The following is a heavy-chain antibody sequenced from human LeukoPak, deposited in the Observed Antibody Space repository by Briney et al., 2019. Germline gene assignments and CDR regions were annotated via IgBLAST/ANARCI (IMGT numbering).Heavy chain of an antibody. CDR3: AREVARWLQYYFDY. Sequence: GRSLRLSCAASGFTFSSYEMNWVRQAPGKGLEWVSYISSSGSTIYYADSVKGRFTISRDNAKNSLYLQMNSLRAEDTAVYYCAREVARWLQYYFDYWGQGTLVTVSS. V-gene: IGHV3-48*03. J-gene: IGHJ4*02. CDR1: GFTFSSYE. CDR2: ISSSGSTI. D-gene: IGHD5-24*01.